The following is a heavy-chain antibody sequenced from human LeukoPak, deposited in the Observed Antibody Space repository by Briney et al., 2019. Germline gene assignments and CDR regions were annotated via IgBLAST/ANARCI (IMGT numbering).Heavy chain of an antibody. CDR2: IKTDGSSA. Sequence: GGSLRLSCAASGFSFSSYWMHWVRQAPGKGLVWVSRIKTDGSSATYADSVKGRFTISRDNAKNTLYLQMSSLRAEDTAVYYCAKDLNRGLPDYWGQGTLATVSS. J-gene: IGHJ4*02. CDR1: GFSFSSYW. V-gene: IGHV3-74*01. D-gene: IGHD2-21*01. CDR3: AKDLNRGLPDY.